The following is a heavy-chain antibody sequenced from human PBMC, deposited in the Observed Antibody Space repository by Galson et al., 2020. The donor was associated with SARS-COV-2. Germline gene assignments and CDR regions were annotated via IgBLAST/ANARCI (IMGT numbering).Heavy chain of an antibody. CDR2: ISYTGST. V-gene: IGHV4-39*01. CDR3: ARRKYYNYYVDV. Sequence: SETLSLTCTVSGGSISTSSDYWGWIRQPPGKGLEWIGTISYTGSTYYNPSLKSRVFISVDTSKNQFSLTLSSVTAADTGVYYCARRKYYNYYVDVWGKGTTVTISS. CDR1: GGSISTSSDY. J-gene: IGHJ6*03.